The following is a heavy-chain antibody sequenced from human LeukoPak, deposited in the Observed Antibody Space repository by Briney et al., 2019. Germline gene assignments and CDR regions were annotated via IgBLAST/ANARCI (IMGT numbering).Heavy chain of an antibody. Sequence: SETLSLTCTVYGGSFSGYYWSWIRQPPGKGLEWNGEINHSGSTNHNPSLKSRVTISVDTSKNQFSLKLSSVTAADTAVYYCARGCLSGFDYWGQGTLVTVSS. CDR2: INHSGST. J-gene: IGHJ4*02. CDR1: GGSFSGYY. V-gene: IGHV4-34*01. CDR3: ARGCLSGFDY. D-gene: IGHD3-16*01.